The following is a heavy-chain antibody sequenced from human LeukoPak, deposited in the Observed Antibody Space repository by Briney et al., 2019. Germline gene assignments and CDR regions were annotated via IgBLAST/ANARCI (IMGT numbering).Heavy chain of an antibody. CDR3: ARWDHGGYYYDSSGYRY. Sequence: SETLSLTCTVSGYSISSGYYWCCIRQPPGKGVEWIGSIYHSGSTYYNPSLKSRVTISVDTSKNQFSLKLSSVTAADTAVYYCARWDHGGYYYDSSGYRYWGQGTLVTVSS. V-gene: IGHV4-38-2*02. D-gene: IGHD3-22*01. J-gene: IGHJ4*02. CDR2: IYHSGST. CDR1: GYSISSGYY.